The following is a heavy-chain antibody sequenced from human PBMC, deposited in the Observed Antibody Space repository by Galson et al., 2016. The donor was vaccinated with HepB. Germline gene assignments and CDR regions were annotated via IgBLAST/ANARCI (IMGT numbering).Heavy chain of an antibody. J-gene: IGHJ6*02. V-gene: IGHV3-53*01. CDR2: IYSGGST. CDR3: ARVVYYYYGMDV. CDR1: GFTVSNNY. Sequence: SLRLSCAASGFTVSNNYMSWVRQAPGKGLEWVSLIYSGGSTYCADSVKGRFTISRDNSKNTMDLQMNSLIAEDTAVYYCARVVYYYYGMDVWGQGTTVTVSS.